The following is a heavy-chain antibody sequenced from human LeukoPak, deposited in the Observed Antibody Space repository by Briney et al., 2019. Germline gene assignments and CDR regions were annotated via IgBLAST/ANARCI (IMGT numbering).Heavy chain of an antibody. J-gene: IGHJ4*02. CDR3: VKGQGIVVVVAIYFDY. CDR2: ISSNGGST. D-gene: IGHD2-15*01. V-gene: IGHV3-64D*09. Sequence: GGSLRLSCPASGFTFSSCAMHWVRQAPGKGLEYVSAISSNGGSTYYADSVKGRFTISRDNSKNTLYLQMSSLRAEDTAVYYCVKGQGIVVVVAIYFDYWGQGTLVTVSS. CDR1: GFTFSSCA.